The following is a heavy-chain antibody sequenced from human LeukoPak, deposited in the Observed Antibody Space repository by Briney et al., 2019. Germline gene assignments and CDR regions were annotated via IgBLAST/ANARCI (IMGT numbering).Heavy chain of an antibody. V-gene: IGHV3-21*03. J-gene: IGHJ4*02. Sequence: GGSLRLSCAASGFTFSSYSMNWVRQAPGKGLEWVSSISSSSSYIYYADSVKGRFTISRDNAKNSLYLQMNSLKAEDAAVYYCTADIPGDSYPFDYWGQGTLVTVSS. CDR3: TADIPGDSYPFDY. CDR1: GFTFSSYS. CDR2: ISSSSSYI. D-gene: IGHD5-18*01.